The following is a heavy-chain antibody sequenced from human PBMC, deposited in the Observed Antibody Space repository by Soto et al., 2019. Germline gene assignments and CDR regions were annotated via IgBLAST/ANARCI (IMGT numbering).Heavy chain of an antibody. CDR3: ARFGGSGSYYVYYFDY. CDR1: GGTFSSYT. Sequence: SVKVSCKASGGTFSSYTISWVRLAPGQGLEWMGRIIPILGIANYAQKFQGRVTITADKSTSTAYMELSSLRSEDTAVYYCARFGGSGSYYVYYFDYWGQGTLVTVSS. J-gene: IGHJ4*02. V-gene: IGHV1-69*02. CDR2: IIPILGIA. D-gene: IGHD3-10*01.